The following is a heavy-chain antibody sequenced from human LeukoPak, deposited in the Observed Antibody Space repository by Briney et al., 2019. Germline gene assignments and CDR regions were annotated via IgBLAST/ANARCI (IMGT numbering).Heavy chain of an antibody. CDR3: ARAIQLERREGGFDY. CDR2: INPSGGST. V-gene: IGHV1-46*01. Sequence: ASVKVSCKASGYTFTSYYMHWVRQAPGQGLEWMGIINPSGGSTSYAQKFQGRVTMTRDTSTSTVYMELSSLRSEDTAVYYCARAIQLERREGGFDYWGQGTLVTVSA. CDR1: GYTFTSYY. D-gene: IGHD1-1*01. J-gene: IGHJ4*02.